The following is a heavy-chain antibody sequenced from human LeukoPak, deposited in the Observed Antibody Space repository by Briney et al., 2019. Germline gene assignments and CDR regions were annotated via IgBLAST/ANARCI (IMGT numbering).Heavy chain of an antibody. J-gene: IGHJ4*02. D-gene: IGHD5-24*01. CDR2: ISSGGTI. Sequence: GGSLRLSCAASGFSFSTSGMTWVRQAPGKGLEWISYISSGGTIYYAESVKGRFTISRDNAKNSLYLQMNSLRAEDTAIYYCTRAEMATTYYFDSWGQGTLVTVSS. CDR3: TRAEMATTYYFDS. V-gene: IGHV3-48*03. CDR1: GFSFSTSG.